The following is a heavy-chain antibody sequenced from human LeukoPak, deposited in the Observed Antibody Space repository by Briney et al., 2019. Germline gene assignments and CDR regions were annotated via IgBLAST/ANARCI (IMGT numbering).Heavy chain of an antibody. V-gene: IGHV5-51*01. CDR2: IYPGDSDT. J-gene: IGHJ3*02. D-gene: IGHD2-2*01. Sequence: GGSLRLSCKGSGYSFTTYWIAWVRQMPGKGLEWMGIIYPGDSDTRYRPSFKGQVTISAEKSISTAYLQWSGLKASDSAMYYCARRRYCNSTSCYAGAFDIWGQGTMVTVSS. CDR3: ARRRYCNSTSCYAGAFDI. CDR1: GYSFTTYW.